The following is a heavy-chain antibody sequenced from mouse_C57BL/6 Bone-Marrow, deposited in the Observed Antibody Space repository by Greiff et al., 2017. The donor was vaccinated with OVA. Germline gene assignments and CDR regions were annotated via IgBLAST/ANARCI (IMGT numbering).Heavy chain of an antibody. Sequence: VQLQQSGAELVRPGTSVKVSCKASGYAFTNYLIEWVKQRPGQGLEWIGVINPGSGGTNYNEKFKGKATLTADKSSSTAYMQLSSPTSEDSAVYFCARATTEGFAYWGQGTLVTVSA. CDR3: ARATTEGFAY. CDR2: INPGSGGT. CDR1: GYAFTNYL. D-gene: IGHD1-1*01. V-gene: IGHV1-54*01. J-gene: IGHJ3*01.